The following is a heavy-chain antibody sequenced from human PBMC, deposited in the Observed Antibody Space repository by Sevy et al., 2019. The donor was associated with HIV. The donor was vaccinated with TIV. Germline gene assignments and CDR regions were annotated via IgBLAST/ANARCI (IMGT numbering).Heavy chain of an antibody. Sequence: GGSLRLSCAASGFTFNRYSMHWVRQAPGKGLEGVATISFDATNKHYPDSVKGRFTISRDNFQNSLFLQMDSLRPEDTAVYYCVLERLSSDVAEYFQNWGQGTLVTVSS. CDR1: GFTFNRYS. J-gene: IGHJ1*01. CDR3: VLERLSSDVAEYFQN. D-gene: IGHD1-1*01. CDR2: ISFDATNK. V-gene: IGHV3-30-3*01.